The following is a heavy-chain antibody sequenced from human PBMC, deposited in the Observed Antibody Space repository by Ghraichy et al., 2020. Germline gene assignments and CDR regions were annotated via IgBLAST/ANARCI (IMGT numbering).Heavy chain of an antibody. J-gene: IGHJ3*02. CDR2: ISSSSSYT. V-gene: IGHV3-11*06. CDR1: GFTFSDYY. D-gene: IGHD5-24*01. CDR3: ARDQRRDGYKRGFDI. Sequence: LSLTCAASGFTFSDYYMSWVRQAPGKGLEWVSYISSSSSYTNYADSVKGRFTISRNNAKNSLYLQMNSLRAEDTAVYYCARDQRRDGYKRGFDIWGQGTMVTVSS.